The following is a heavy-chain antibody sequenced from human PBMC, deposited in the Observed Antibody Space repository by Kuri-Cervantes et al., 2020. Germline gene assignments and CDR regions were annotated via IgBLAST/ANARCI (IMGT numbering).Heavy chain of an antibody. Sequence: SETLSLTCTVSGGSISSSSYYWGWIRQPPGKGLEWIGYIYYSGSTYYNPSLKSRVTISVDTSKNQFSLKLSSVTAADTAVYYCARDRYYYDSSGYYFANYYYYYGMDVWGQGTTVTVSS. CDR3: ARDRYYYDSSGYYFANYYYYYGMDV. V-gene: IGHV4-31*03. D-gene: IGHD3-22*01. J-gene: IGHJ6*02. CDR2: IYYSGST. CDR1: GGSISSSSYY.